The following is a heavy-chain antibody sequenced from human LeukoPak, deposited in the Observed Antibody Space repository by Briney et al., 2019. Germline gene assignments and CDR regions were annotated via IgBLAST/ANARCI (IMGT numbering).Heavy chain of an antibody. J-gene: IGHJ4*02. D-gene: IGHD6-13*01. CDR3: ARVTYTKQQPELWGVVGEFDY. V-gene: IGHV1-69*13. CDR1: GGTFSSYA. CDR2: IIPIFGTA. Sequence: SVKVSCKASGGTFSSYAISWVRQAPGQGLEWMGGIIPIFGTANYAQKFQGRVTITADESTSTAYMELSSLRSEDTAVYYCARVTYTKQQPELWGVVGEFDYWGQGTLVTVSS.